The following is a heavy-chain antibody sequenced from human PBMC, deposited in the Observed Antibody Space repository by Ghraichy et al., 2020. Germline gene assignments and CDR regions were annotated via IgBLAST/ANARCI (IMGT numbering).Heavy chain of an antibody. CDR3: ARDFPRPFLAVAGTIDYFDY. CDR2: ISSSSSYI. Sequence: SCAASGFTFSSYSMNWVRQAPGKGLEWVSSISSSSSYIYYADSVKGRFTISRDNAKNSLYLQMNSLRAEDTAVYYCARDFPRPFLAVAGTIDYFDYWGQGTLVTVSS. CDR1: GFTFSSYS. J-gene: IGHJ4*02. V-gene: IGHV3-21*01. D-gene: IGHD6-19*01.